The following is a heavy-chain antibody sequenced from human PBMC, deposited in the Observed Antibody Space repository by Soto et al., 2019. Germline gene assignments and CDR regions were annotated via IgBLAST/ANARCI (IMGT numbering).Heavy chain of an antibody. J-gene: IGHJ4*02. CDR1: GGSISSGGYS. V-gene: IGHV4-30-2*01. Sequence: SETLSVTCAVSGGSISSGGYSWSWVRQPPGKGLEWIGHIYHSVSTYYNPSLKSRVTISVDRSKNQFSLKLSSVTAADTAVYYCAREGIAAAGLDYWGQGTPLPV. D-gene: IGHD6-13*01. CDR2: IYHSVST. CDR3: AREGIAAAGLDY.